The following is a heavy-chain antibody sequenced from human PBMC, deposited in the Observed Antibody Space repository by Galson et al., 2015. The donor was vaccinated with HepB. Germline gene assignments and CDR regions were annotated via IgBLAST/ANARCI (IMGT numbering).Heavy chain of an antibody. Sequence: SETLSLTCAVSGGSISSSNWWSWVRQPPGKGLEWIGEIYHSGSTNYNPSLKSRVTISVDKSKNQFSLKLSSVTAADTAVYYCARMGYCSSTSCYQFDYWGQGTLVTVSS. V-gene: IGHV4-4*02. CDR2: IYHSGST. CDR1: GGSISSSNW. CDR3: ARMGYCSSTSCYQFDY. D-gene: IGHD2-2*01. J-gene: IGHJ4*02.